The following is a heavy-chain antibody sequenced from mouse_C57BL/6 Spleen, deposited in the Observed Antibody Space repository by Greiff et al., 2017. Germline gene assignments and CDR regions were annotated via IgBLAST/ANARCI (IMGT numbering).Heavy chain of an antibody. D-gene: IGHD1-1*01. CDR1: GFTFSDYY. Sequence: EVHLVESEGGLVQPGSSMKLSCTASGFTFSDYYMAWVRQVPEKGLEWVANINYDGSSTYYLDSLKSRFIISRDNAKNILYLQMSSLKSEDTATYYCARGDGNLYAMDYWGQGTSVTVSS. CDR2: INYDGSST. CDR3: ARGDGNLYAMDY. J-gene: IGHJ4*01. V-gene: IGHV5-16*01.